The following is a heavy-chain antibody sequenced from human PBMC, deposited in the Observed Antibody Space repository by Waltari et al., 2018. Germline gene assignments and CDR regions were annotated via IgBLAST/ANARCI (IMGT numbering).Heavy chain of an antibody. D-gene: IGHD3-16*01. J-gene: IGHJ4*02. CDR1: GGSFSGYF. CDR2: INHSGST. CDR3: ARGQSSWGTQGGFDY. V-gene: IGHV4-34*01. Sequence: QVQLQQWGAGLLKPSEPLSLTCAVSGGSFSGYFWSWLRQPPGKGLEWIGEINHSGSTNYNPSLKSRVTISVDTSKNQFSLKLSSVTAADTAVYYCARGQSSWGTQGGFDYWGQGTLVTVSS.